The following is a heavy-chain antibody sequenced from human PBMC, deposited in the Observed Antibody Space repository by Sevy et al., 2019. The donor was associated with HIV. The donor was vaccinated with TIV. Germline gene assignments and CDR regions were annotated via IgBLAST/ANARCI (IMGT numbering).Heavy chain of an antibody. CDR2: MNPNSGNT. CDR3: ARGASLYSSSIIEYDY. D-gene: IGHD6-6*01. V-gene: IGHV1-8*01. CDR1: GYTFTFYD. J-gene: IGHJ4*02. Sequence: ASVKVSCKASGYTFTFYDINWVRQATGQGLEWVEWMNPNSGNTGYAQKFQGRVTMTRNTSISTAYMELSSLRSEDTAVFYCARGASLYSSSIIEYDYWGQGTLVTVSS.